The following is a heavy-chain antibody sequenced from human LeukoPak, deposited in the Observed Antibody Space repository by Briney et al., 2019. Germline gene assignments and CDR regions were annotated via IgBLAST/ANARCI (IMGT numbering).Heavy chain of an antibody. CDR2: ISPDGSRT. Sequence: PGGSLRLPCAASGFPFSRYWMHWVRQAPGKGLVWVSRISPDGSRTTYAASVKGRFTISRDNAKNTVYLQMNSLRAEDTAVYYCARVALGSYNWFDPWGQGNLVTVSS. J-gene: IGHJ5*02. D-gene: IGHD3-10*01. CDR3: ARVALGSYNWFDP. V-gene: IGHV3-74*01. CDR1: GFPFSRYW.